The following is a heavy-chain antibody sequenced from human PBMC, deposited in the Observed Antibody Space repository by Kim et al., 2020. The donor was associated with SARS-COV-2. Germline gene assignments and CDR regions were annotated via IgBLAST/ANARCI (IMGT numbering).Heavy chain of an antibody. CDR3: ARSGSYLTSPFDY. CDR2: INSDGSDI. V-gene: IGHV3-74*01. D-gene: IGHD1-26*01. J-gene: IGHJ4*02. CDR1: GFTFSSYW. Sequence: GGSLRLSCAASGFTFSSYWIHWVRQVPGKGLVWVSRINSDGSDITYADSVKGRFTISRDNAKNTVYLQMNARRAEDTAVYYCARSGSYLTSPFDYWGQGTLVTVSS.